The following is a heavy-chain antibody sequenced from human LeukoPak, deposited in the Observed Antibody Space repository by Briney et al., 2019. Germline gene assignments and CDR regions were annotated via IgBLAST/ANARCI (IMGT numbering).Heavy chain of an antibody. CDR3: ARGISAASEFDY. V-gene: IGHV3-21*01. Sequence: PGGSLRLSCAASGFTFSSYAMSWVRQAPGKGLEWVSSITGTSSYIYYTDSVKGRFTISRDNAKNSLYLQMNSLRADDTAVYYCARGISAASEFDYWGQGTLVTVSS. CDR2: ITGTSSYI. D-gene: IGHD6-25*01. J-gene: IGHJ4*02. CDR1: GFTFSSYA.